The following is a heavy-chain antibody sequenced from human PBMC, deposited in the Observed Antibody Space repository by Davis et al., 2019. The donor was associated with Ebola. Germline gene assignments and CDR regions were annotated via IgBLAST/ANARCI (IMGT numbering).Heavy chain of an antibody. Sequence: PGGSLRLSCAVYGGSFSGYYWNWIRQPPGKGLEWIGEINHSGSTNYNPSLKSRVTISVDTSKNQFSLRLSSVTAADTAVYYCARADQGGLVQGVVVYWSQGTLVTVPS. CDR2: INHSGST. J-gene: IGHJ4*02. D-gene: IGHD3-10*01. V-gene: IGHV4-34*01. CDR3: ARADQGGLVQGVVVY. CDR1: GGSFSGYY.